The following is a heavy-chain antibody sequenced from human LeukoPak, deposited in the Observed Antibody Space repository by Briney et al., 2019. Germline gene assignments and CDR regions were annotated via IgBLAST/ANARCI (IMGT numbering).Heavy chain of an antibody. J-gene: IGHJ4*02. CDR1: GFTFSSYE. V-gene: IGHV3-48*03. CDR3: AKDYGTEATAAQVRAPYFDY. D-gene: IGHD6-25*01. Sequence: GGSLRLSCAASGFTFSSYEMNWVRQAPGKGLEWVSYISSSGSTIYYADSVKGRFTISRDNSKNTVHLQMNNLRADDTGVYYCAKDYGTEATAAQVRAPYFDYWGQGTLVTVSA. CDR2: ISSSGSTI.